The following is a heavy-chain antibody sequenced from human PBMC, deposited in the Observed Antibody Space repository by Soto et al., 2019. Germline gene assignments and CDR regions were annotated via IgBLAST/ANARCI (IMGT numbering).Heavy chain of an antibody. CDR3: ARAGSHYYDSSGYTSKYYYYGMDV. J-gene: IGHJ6*02. CDR1: GGTFSSYA. V-gene: IGHV1-69*13. D-gene: IGHD3-22*01. CDR2: IIPIFGTA. Sequence: SVKVSCKASGGTFSSYAISWVRQAPGQGLEWMGGIIPIFGTANYAQKFQGRVTITADESTSTAYMELSSLRSEDTAVYYCARAGSHYYDSSGYTSKYYYYGMDVWGQGTTVTVSS.